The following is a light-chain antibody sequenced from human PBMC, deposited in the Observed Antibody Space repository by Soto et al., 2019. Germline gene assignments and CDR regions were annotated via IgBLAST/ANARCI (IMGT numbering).Light chain of an antibody. Sequence: DIQMTQSPSSLSASVGDRVTITCRASQSISSYLNWYQQKPGNAPKLLIYAASSVQSGVPSRFSGSGLGTDFTVTISALHPEDSATYYCQQSYSTPPAFGQGTKVEIK. CDR1: QSISSY. J-gene: IGKJ1*01. V-gene: IGKV1-39*01. CDR2: AAS. CDR3: QQSYSTPPA.